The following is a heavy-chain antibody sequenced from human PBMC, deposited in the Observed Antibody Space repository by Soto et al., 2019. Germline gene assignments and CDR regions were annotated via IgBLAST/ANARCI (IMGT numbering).Heavy chain of an antibody. Sequence: PGGSLRLSCAASGFTFSSYGMHWVRQAPGKGLECVAVIWYDGSNKYYADSVKGRFTISRDNSKNTLYLQMNSLRAEDTAVYYCARQIGYCSSTSCFSYYGMDVWGQGTTVTVSS. CDR2: IWYDGSNK. J-gene: IGHJ6*02. CDR3: ARQIGYCSSTSCFSYYGMDV. V-gene: IGHV3-33*01. D-gene: IGHD2-2*01. CDR1: GFTFSSYG.